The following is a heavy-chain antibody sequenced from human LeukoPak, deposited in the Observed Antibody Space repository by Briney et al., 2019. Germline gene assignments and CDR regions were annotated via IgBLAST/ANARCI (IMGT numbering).Heavy chain of an antibody. D-gene: IGHD6-6*01. CDR2: ISSSSSTI. Sequence: PGGSLRLSCAASGFTFSSYSMNWVRQAPGKGLEWVSYISSSSSTIYYADSVKGRFTISRDNAKNSLYLQMNSLRAEDTAVYYCGRDFRPGWFDPWGQGTLVTVSS. CDR1: GFTFSSYS. CDR3: GRDFRPGWFDP. V-gene: IGHV3-48*04. J-gene: IGHJ5*02.